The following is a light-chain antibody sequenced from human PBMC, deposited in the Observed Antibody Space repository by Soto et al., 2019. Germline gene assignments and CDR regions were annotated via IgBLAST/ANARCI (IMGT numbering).Light chain of an antibody. V-gene: IGLV1-44*01. CDR1: SSNIGSNT. Sequence: QSVLTQPPSASGTPGQRVTISCSGSSSNIGSNTVNWYQQLPGTAPKLLIYSSNQRPSGVPDRFSGSKSGTSASLAISGLQSEVEADYYCAAWDDSLNGHYVFGTGTKVTVL. CDR2: SSN. CDR3: AAWDDSLNGHYV. J-gene: IGLJ1*01.